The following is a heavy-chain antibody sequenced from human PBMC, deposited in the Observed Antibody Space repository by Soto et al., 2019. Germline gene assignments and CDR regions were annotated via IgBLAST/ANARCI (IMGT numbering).Heavy chain of an antibody. D-gene: IGHD2-2*01. V-gene: IGHV4-61*01. CDR3: ASVGRHCVSTSCYPSNIDV. CDR1: GGSVSSGSYY. Sequence: QVQLQESGPGLVKPSETLALTCTVSGGSVSSGSYYWSWIRQPPGKGLEWIGYIYYSGSTNYNPSHKSRVTISLDTSKNQCSLTLSSVTAADTAVYYCASVGRHCVSTSCYPSNIDVLGQGTTVTVSS. J-gene: IGHJ6*02. CDR2: IYYSGST.